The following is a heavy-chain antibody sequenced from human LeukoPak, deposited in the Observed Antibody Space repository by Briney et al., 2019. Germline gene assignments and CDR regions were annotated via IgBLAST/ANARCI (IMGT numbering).Heavy chain of an antibody. CDR1: GYTFTTYV. CDR2: INAGNGST. CDR3: ARIRVATPHFDY. J-gene: IGHJ4*02. Sequence: ASVKVSCKASGYTFTTYVMHWVRQAPGQRLEWMGWINAGNGSTKYSQKFQGRVTITRDTSASTVYMELNSLRSEDTAVYYCARIRVATPHFDYWGQGTLVTVSS. V-gene: IGHV1-3*01. D-gene: IGHD5-12*01.